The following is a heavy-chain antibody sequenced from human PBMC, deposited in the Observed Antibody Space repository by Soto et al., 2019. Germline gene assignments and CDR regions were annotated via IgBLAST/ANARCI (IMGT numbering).Heavy chain of an antibody. V-gene: IGHV1-69*01. J-gene: IGHJ4*02. CDR2: IIPMFAAT. CDR1: GGSFSDFA. CDR3: ARGAIAAVPAALSAYHDYTNYRFDS. D-gene: IGHD2-15*01. Sequence: QVQLAQSGAEMTKPGSSVKVSCRASGGSFSDFAFSWVRQAPGQGLEWMGGIIPMFAATKYAQRLQDRATITADESTNTVYLALNSLTSDDTAIYYCARGAIAAVPAALSAYHDYTNYRFDSWGQGTLVTVSS.